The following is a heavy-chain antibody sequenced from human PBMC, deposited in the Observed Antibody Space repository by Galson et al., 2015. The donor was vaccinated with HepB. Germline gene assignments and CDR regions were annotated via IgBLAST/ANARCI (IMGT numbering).Heavy chain of an antibody. CDR3: ATDGRFVPAAIWGDYYYGVDA. Sequence: SVKVSCKASGYTFTSDGISWVRQAPGQGLEWMGWTSAYNANTNYAQKFEGRVTMTTDTFTSTAYMELRSLISDDTAVYYCATDGRFVPAAIWGDYYYGVDAWGQGTTVTVSS. J-gene: IGHJ6*02. D-gene: IGHD2-2*02. CDR1: GYTFTSDG. CDR2: TSAYNANT. V-gene: IGHV1-18*04.